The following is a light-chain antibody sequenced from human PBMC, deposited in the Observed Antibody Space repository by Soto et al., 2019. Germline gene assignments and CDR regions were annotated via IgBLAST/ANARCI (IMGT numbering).Light chain of an antibody. CDR2: DAS. CDR1: QSISSW. Sequence: DIQMTQSPSTLSASVGDRVTITCRASQSISSWLAWYQQKPGKAPKLLIYDASRLESVVPSMFSGSGSGTEFTLTISSLQPDDFATYYCQQYNSPWTFGQGTKVEIK. V-gene: IGKV1-5*01. CDR3: QQYNSPWT. J-gene: IGKJ1*01.